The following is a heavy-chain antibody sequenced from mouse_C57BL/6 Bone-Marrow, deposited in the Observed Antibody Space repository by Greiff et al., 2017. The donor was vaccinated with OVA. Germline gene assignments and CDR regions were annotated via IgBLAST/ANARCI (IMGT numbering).Heavy chain of an antibody. J-gene: IGHJ2*01. CDR1: GYAFSSSW. CDR3: ARWGVITTVVATNY. Sequence: VQLHQSGPELVKPGASVKISCKASGYAFSSSWMNWVKQRPGKGLEWIGRIYPGDGDTNYNGKFKGKATLTADKSSSTAYMQLSSLTSEDSAVYFCARWGVITTVVATNYWGQGTTLTVSS. CDR2: IYPGDGDT. D-gene: IGHD1-1*01. V-gene: IGHV1-82*01.